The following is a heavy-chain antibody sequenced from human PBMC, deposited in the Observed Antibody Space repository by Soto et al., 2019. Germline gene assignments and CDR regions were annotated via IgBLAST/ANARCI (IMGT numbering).Heavy chain of an antibody. CDR2: IKQDGSEK. CDR3: ARDVGYDYVH. J-gene: IGHJ4*02. CDR1: GFTFSSYW. D-gene: IGHD5-12*01. V-gene: IGHV3-7*01. Sequence: EVQLVESGGGLVQPGGSLRISCAVSGFTFSSYWMSWVRQAPGKGLEWVATIKQDGSEKYYVDSVKGRFTISRDNAENSLYLQMNSLSAEDTAVYFGARDVGYDYVHWGQGTLVTVSS.